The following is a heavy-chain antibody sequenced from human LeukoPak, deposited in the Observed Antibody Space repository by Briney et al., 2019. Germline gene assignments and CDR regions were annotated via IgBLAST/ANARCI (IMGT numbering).Heavy chain of an antibody. Sequence: GGSLRLSCAASGFTFSNYWMHWVRQAPGKGLVWVSRINSDGSSTNYADSVKGRFTISRDNAKNTLYLQMNSLRAEDTAVYYCARRGAATGAFDIWGQGTMVTVSS. V-gene: IGHV3-74*01. CDR3: ARRGAATGAFDI. J-gene: IGHJ3*02. CDR1: GFTFSNYW. D-gene: IGHD2-15*01. CDR2: INSDGSST.